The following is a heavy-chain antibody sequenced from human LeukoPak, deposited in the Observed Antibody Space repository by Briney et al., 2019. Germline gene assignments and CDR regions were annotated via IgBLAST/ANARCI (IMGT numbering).Heavy chain of an antibody. J-gene: IGHJ4*02. CDR1: GFSFTDYP. D-gene: IGHD6-19*01. CDR2: LANDGTHE. CDR3: AKDRFSYASGWPFDC. V-gene: IGHV3-30*18. Sequence: GGSLRLSCATSGFSFTDYPMNWVRQAPGKGLEWVAVLANDGTHEYYADSVKGRFTISRDNSRNTLYLQMDSLRAEDMAVYYCAKDRFSYASGWPFDCWGQGTLVTVSP.